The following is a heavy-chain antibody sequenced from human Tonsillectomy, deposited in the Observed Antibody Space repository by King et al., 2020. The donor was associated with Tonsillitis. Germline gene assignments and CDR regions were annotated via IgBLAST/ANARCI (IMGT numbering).Heavy chain of an antibody. J-gene: IGHJ5*02. CDR1: AYSFDNHW. D-gene: IGHD2-15*01. CDR2: IYPGDSDT. Sequence: QLVQSGAEVKKPGESLQISCKGSAYSFDNHWIGWVRQMPGKGLEWMGMIYPGDSDTRYSPSFQGQVTISADKSVNTAYLQWKSLKASDTAMYYCARHYRSGGSFVGWFDPWGQGTLVTVSS. CDR3: ARHYRSGGSFVGWFDP. V-gene: IGHV5-51*01.